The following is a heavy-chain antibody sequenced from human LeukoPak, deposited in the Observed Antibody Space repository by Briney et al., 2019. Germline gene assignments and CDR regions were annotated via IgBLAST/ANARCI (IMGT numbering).Heavy chain of an antibody. D-gene: IGHD6-13*01. J-gene: IGHJ6*03. Sequence: GGSLRLSCAASGFTFDDYGMSWVRQAPGKGLEWVSGINWNGGSTGYADSVRGRFAISRDNAQNSLYLQMNSLRAEDTATYFCARVGSSTYFYYYMDVWGKGTTVTVSS. CDR1: GFTFDDYG. V-gene: IGHV3-20*04. CDR2: INWNGGST. CDR3: ARVGSSTYFYYYMDV.